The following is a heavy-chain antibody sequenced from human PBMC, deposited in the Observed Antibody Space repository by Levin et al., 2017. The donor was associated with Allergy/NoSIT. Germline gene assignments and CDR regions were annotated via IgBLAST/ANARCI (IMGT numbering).Heavy chain of an antibody. CDR3: AREGFWTD. Sequence: GESLKISCAASGFRFSDYYMSWIRRVPGKGLEWVSYISVSGRETNYADSVKGRFTISRDNAMNSLSLQMNSLRVDDSAVYYCAREGFWTDWGQGTLVTVSS. CDR1: GFRFSDYY. D-gene: IGHD3/OR15-3a*01. V-gene: IGHV3-11*06. J-gene: IGHJ4*02. CDR2: ISVSGRET.